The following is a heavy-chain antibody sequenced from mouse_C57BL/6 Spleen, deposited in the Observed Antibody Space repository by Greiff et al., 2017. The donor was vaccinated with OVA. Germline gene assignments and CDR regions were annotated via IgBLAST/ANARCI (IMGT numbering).Heavy chain of an antibody. V-gene: IGHV1-42*01. CDR1: GYSFTGYY. Sequence: VQLQQSGPELVKPGASVKISCKASGYSFTGYYMNWVKQSPEKSLEWIGEINPSTGGTTYNQKFKAKATLTVDKSSSTAYMQLKILTSEDSAVYYCARSDFGSSPFAYWGQGTLVTVSA. J-gene: IGHJ3*01. CDR3: ARSDFGSSPFAY. D-gene: IGHD1-1*01. CDR2: INPSTGGT.